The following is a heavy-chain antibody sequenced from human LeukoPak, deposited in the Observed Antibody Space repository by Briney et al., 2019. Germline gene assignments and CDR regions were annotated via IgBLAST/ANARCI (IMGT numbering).Heavy chain of an antibody. CDR2: ISGSGGNT. CDR1: GFTLSSYA. J-gene: IGHJ4*02. D-gene: IGHD3-9*01. CDR3: AKNANYDILTGYYKADYFDY. V-gene: IGHV3-23*01. Sequence: GGSLRLSCAASGFTLSSYAMSWVRQAPGKGLEWVSAISGSGGNTYYADSVKGRFTISRDNSKNTLYLHMNSLRAEDTAVYYCAKNANYDILTGYYKADYFDYWGQGTLVTVSS.